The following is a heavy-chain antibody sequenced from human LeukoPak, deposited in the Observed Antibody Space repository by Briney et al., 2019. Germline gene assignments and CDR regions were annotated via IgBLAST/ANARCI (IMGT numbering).Heavy chain of an antibody. D-gene: IGHD1-26*01. CDR2: INQDGSEE. Sequence: GGSLRLSCAASGFTFRTYWMSWIRQAPGKGPEWVADINQDGSEEYYVQSVKGRFTVSRDNAQNAAFLQMTNLRADDTAVYYCARWKMELQRNAFDFWGQGTVVTVSS. CDR3: ARWKMELQRNAFDF. CDR1: GFTFRTYW. J-gene: IGHJ3*01. V-gene: IGHV3-7*01.